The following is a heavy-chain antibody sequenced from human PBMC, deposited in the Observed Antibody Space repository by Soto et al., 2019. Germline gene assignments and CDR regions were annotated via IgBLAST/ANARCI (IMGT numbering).Heavy chain of an antibody. CDR3: AREKVSPLITXXXXVEANWFDP. CDR2: ISSSSSTI. D-gene: IGHD3-3*01. CDR1: GFTFSSYS. V-gene: IGHV3-48*01. J-gene: IGHJ5*02. Sequence: GGSLRLSCAASGFTFSSYSMNWVRQAPGKGLEWVSYISSSSSTIYYADSVKGRFTISRDNAKNSLYLQMNSLRAEDTAVYYCAREKVSPLITXXXXVEANWFDPWGQGTLVTVSS.